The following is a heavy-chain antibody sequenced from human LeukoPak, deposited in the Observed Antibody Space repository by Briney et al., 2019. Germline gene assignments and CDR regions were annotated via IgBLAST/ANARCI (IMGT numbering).Heavy chain of an antibody. CDR2: ISYDGSNK. CDR3: ARDHYYGSGSYTAFDF. CDR1: GFSFSNYA. V-gene: IGHV3-30*04. J-gene: IGHJ4*02. D-gene: IGHD3-10*01. Sequence: PGGSLRLSCAASGFSFSNYAIHWVRQAPGKGLEWVAVISYDGSNKYYADSVKGRFTIFRDNSKNTLYLQVNSLRGEDTAVYYCARDHYYGSGSYTAFDFWGQGTLVTVSS.